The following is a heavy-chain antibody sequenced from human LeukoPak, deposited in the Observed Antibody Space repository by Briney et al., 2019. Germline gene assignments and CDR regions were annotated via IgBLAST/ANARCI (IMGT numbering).Heavy chain of an antibody. J-gene: IGHJ4*02. V-gene: IGHV1-46*03. D-gene: IGHD3-22*01. CDR2: INPSGGST. CDR1: GYTFTSYY. CDR3: VTPMGATSGYHFDY. Sequence: ASVKVSCKASGYTFTSYYMHWVRQAPGQGLGWMGIINPSGGSTNYAQKFQGRVTMTRDTSTSTVYMELSSLRSEDTAVYYCVTPMGATSGYHFDYWGQGTLVTVPS.